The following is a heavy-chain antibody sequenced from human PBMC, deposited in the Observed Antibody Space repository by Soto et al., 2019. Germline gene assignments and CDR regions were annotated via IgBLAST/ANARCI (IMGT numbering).Heavy chain of an antibody. CDR2: ISVYNGNT. D-gene: IGHD2-2*01. V-gene: IGHV1-18*01. CDR1: GDTFTSYG. J-gene: IGHJ4*02. CDR3: ARGPPSTLGDY. Sequence: ASVKVSCKASGDTFTSYGINWVRQAPGQGLEWMGWISVYNGNTNYAQKLRGRVTMTTDTSTTTAYMELRSLRSDDTAVYYCARGPPSTLGDYWGQGTLVTVSS.